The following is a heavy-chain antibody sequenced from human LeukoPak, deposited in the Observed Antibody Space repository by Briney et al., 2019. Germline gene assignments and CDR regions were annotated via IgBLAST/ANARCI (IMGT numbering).Heavy chain of an antibody. CDR2: IIPIFGTA. D-gene: IGHD3-22*01. CDR1: GGTFSSYA. J-gene: IGHJ4*02. V-gene: IGHV1-69*13. CDR3: ARAPYYYDSSGYYEGFLNSYYYFDY. Sequence: SVKVSCKASGGTFSSYAISWVRHAPGQGPEWMGGIIPIFGTANYAQKFQGRVTITADESTSTAYMELSSLRSEDTAVYYCARAPYYYDSSGYYEGFLNSYYYFDYWGQGTLVTVSS.